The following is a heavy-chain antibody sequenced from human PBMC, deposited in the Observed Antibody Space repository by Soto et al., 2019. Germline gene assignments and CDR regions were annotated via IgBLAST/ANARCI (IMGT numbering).Heavy chain of an antibody. D-gene: IGHD3-10*01. CDR1: GGTFSSYT. V-gene: IGHV1-69*02. CDR2: IIPILGIA. J-gene: IGHJ6*02. Sequence: QVQLVQSGAEVKKPGSSVKVSCKASGGTFSSYTISWVRQAPGQGLEWMGRIIPILGIANYAQKFQGRVTLTADKSTSTAYMELSSLRSEDTAVYYCATIFRVLGSGIGMDVWGQGTTVTVSS. CDR3: ATIFRVLGSGIGMDV.